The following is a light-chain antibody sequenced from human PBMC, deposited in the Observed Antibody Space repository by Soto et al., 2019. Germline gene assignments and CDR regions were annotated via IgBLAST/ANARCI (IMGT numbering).Light chain of an antibody. CDR3: QQSFSNPRIT. Sequence: DIQMTQSPSSVSASVGGRVAITFRVSQGISSYLAWYQQKPGKAPKLLIYAASTLQSGVPSRFSGSGSGTDFTLTISSLQPEDFATYYCQQSFSNPRITFGQGTRLEIK. CDR2: AAS. V-gene: IGKV1-12*01. CDR1: QGISSY. J-gene: IGKJ5*01.